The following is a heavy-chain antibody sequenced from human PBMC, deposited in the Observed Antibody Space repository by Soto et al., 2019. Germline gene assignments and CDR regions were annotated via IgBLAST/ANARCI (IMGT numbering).Heavy chain of an antibody. J-gene: IGHJ4*02. Sequence: EVQLLESGGGLVQPGGSLRLSCAASGFTFSSYAMSWVRQAPGKGLEWVSAISGSGGSTYYADSVKGRFTISRDNSKNTLYLQMNSLRAEDTAVYYCAKPASSGIVGVLYYFDYWGQGTLVTVSS. V-gene: IGHV3-23*01. D-gene: IGHD1-26*01. CDR1: GFTFSSYA. CDR3: AKPASSGIVGVLYYFDY. CDR2: ISGSGGST.